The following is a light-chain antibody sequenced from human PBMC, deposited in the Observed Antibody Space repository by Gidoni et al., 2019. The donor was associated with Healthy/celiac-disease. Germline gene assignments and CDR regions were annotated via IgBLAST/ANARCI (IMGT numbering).Light chain of an antibody. CDR1: ALPKQS. V-gene: IGLV3-25*02. CDR3: QSADSSGLVV. Sequence: SYDLTQPPSVSVSPGQTARIPCSGDALPKQSAYWYQQKPGQAPVLVIYQDSERPSGIPERFSGSSSGTTVTLTISGVQAEDEADYYCQSADSSGLVVFGGGTKLTVL. CDR2: QDS. J-gene: IGLJ2*01.